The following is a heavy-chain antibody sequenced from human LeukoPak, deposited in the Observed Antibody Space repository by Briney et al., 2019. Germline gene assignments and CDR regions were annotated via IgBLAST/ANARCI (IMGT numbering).Heavy chain of an antibody. Sequence: PGGSLRLSCAASGFTFSSYSMNWVRQAPGKGLEWVAFIRYDGSNKYYADSVKGRFTISRDNSKNTLYLQMNSLRAEDTAVYYCAKEYGSGLPGWFDPWGQGTLVTVSS. D-gene: IGHD3-10*01. CDR3: AKEYGSGLPGWFDP. V-gene: IGHV3-30*02. CDR2: IRYDGSNK. CDR1: GFTFSSYS. J-gene: IGHJ5*02.